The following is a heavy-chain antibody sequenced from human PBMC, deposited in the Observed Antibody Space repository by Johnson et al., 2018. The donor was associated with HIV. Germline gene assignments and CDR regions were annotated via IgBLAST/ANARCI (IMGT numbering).Heavy chain of an antibody. D-gene: IGHD2-21*02. CDR3: AKDKAVVTALYDAFDI. Sequence: QVQLVESGGGVVQPGKSLRLSCAASGFTFSSYGMHWVRQAPGKGLEWVANIKQDGSEKYYADSVKGRFTISRDNSKNTLYLQMNSLRAEDTAVYYCAKDKAVVTALYDAFDIWGQGTMVTVSS. CDR2: IKQDGSEK. J-gene: IGHJ3*02. V-gene: IGHV3-30*02. CDR1: GFTFSSYG.